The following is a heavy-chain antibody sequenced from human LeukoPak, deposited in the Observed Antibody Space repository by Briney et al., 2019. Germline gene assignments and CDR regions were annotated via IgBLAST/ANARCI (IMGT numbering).Heavy chain of an antibody. J-gene: IGHJ5*02. V-gene: IGHV1-2*02. CDR1: GYTFTGYY. CDR2: LNPDTGST. D-gene: IGHD3-10*01. Sequence: ASVKVSCKASGYTFTGYYIQWVRQAPGQGLEWMGGLNPDTGSTSYEQKFQARVIMTRDTSINTAYMDLRRLRYDDTAMYFCARESFSGSGGLNWFAPWGQGTLVTVSA. CDR3: ARESFSGSGGLNWFAP.